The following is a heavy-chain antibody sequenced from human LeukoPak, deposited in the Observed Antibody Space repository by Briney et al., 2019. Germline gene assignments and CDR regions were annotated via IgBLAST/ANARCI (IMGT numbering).Heavy chain of an antibody. CDR1: GFMFSSNW. J-gene: IGHJ4*02. D-gene: IGHD5-24*01. V-gene: IGHV3-7*03. Sequence: EGSLRLSCVASGFMFSSNWMSWVRLAPGKGLEWVANIKEDGTETYYVDSVKGRFTISRDNAKNSLYLQMNSLRVEDTAVYYCAKEGRSLQTYWGQGTLVTVSS. CDR2: IKEDGTET. CDR3: AKEGRSLQTY.